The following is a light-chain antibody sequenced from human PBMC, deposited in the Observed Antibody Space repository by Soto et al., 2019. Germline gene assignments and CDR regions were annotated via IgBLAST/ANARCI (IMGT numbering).Light chain of an antibody. CDR1: SSHVGGYNY. V-gene: IGLV2-11*01. CDR3: CSYAGSYTYV. Sequence: QSALTQPRSVSGSPGQSVTISCTGTSSHVGGYNYVSWYQQHPGKAPKLMIYDVSKRPSGVPDRFSGSKSGNTASLAISGLQAEVEADYYCCSYAGSYTYVFGTGTKVTVL. J-gene: IGLJ1*01. CDR2: DVS.